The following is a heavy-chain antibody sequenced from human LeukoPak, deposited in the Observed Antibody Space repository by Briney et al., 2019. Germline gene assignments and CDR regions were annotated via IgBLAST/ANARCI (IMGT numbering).Heavy chain of an antibody. CDR1: GGSISSYY. Sequence: SETLSLTCTVSGGSISSYYWSWIRQPPGKGLGWIGYIYYSGSTNYNLSLKSRVTISVDTSKNQFSLKLSSVTAADTAVYYCARGGSVGAGGFLDYWGQGTLVTVSS. CDR3: ARGGSVGAGGFLDY. CDR2: IYYSGST. J-gene: IGHJ4*02. D-gene: IGHD1-26*01. V-gene: IGHV4-59*01.